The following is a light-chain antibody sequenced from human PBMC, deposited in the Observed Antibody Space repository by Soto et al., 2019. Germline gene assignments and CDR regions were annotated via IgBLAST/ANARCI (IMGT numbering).Light chain of an antibody. V-gene: IGKV1-12*01. Sequence: DIQMNPSPSSLSSFLGYRVTITCRASQGVSSWLAWYQQKPGKAPKLLIYKASTLKSGVPSRFSGSGSGTDVTLTISSLQPEDVATYYCQKYNSAPWTFGQGTKVDIK. CDR1: QGVSSW. CDR3: QKYNSAPWT. J-gene: IGKJ1*01. CDR2: KAS.